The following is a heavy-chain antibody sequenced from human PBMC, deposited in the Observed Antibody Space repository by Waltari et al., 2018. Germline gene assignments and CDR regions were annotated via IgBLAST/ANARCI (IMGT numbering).Heavy chain of an antibody. D-gene: IGHD2-15*01. CDR1: GFTFSSYS. CDR3: AGSSLGYCSGGSCY. V-gene: IGHV3-48*04. Sequence: EVQLVESGGGLVQPGGSLRLSCAASGFTFSSYSMNWVRQAPGKGLEWVSYISSSSSTIYYADSVKGRFTISRDNAKNSLYLQMNSLRAEDTAVYYCAGSSLGYCSGGSCYWGQGTLVTVSS. CDR2: ISSSSSTI. J-gene: IGHJ4*02.